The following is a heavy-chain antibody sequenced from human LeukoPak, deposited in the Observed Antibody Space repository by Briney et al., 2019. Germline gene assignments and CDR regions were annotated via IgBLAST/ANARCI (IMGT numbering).Heavy chain of an antibody. V-gene: IGHV4-59*01. J-gene: IGHJ4*02. CDR2: IYYSGST. Sequence: SETLSLTCTVSGGSISSYYRSWIRQPPGKGLEWIGYIYYSGSTNYNPSLKSRVTISVDTSKNQFSLKLSSVTAADTAVYYCARFTGGSDFDYWGQGTLVTVSS. CDR3: ARFTGGSDFDY. CDR1: GGSISSYY. D-gene: IGHD2-8*02.